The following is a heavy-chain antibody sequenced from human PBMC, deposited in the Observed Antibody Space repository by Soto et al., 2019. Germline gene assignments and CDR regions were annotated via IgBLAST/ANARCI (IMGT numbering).Heavy chain of an antibody. V-gene: IGHV3-23*01. J-gene: IGHJ6*02. D-gene: IGHD3-9*01. Sequence: GGSLRLSCAASGFTFSSYAMSWVRQAPGKGLEWVSAISGSGGSTYYADSVKGRFTISRDNSKNTLYLQMNSLRAEDTAVYYCAKGKLRYFDWLSGMDVWGQGTTVTVYS. CDR1: GFTFSSYA. CDR2: ISGSGGST. CDR3: AKGKLRYFDWLSGMDV.